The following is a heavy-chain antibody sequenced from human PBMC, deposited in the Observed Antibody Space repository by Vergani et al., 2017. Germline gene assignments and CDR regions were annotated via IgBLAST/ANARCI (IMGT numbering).Heavy chain of an antibody. D-gene: IGHD6-13*01. CDR3: ARERGHIAAAGYFDY. CDR2: INPNSGGT. CDR1: GYTFTGYY. Sequence: QVQLVQSGAEVKKPGASVKVSCKASGYTFTGYYMHWVRQAPGQGLEWMGWINPNSGGTNYAQKFQGRVTMTRDTSISTAYMELSRLRSDDTAVYYCARERGHIAAAGYFDYWGQGTLVTVSS. J-gene: IGHJ4*02. V-gene: IGHV1-2*02.